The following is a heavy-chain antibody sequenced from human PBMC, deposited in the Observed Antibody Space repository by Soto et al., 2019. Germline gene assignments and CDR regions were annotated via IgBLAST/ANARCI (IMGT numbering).Heavy chain of an antibody. D-gene: IGHD3-10*01. Sequence: PGGSLRLSCAASGFTFSSYWMDWVRQAPGKGLVWVSRINSDGRSTSYADSVKGRFIISRDNAKNTLYLQMNSLRAEDTAVYYWTRDQYGGMDVWGKGTTVTVSS. CDR2: INSDGRST. CDR1: GFTFSSYW. J-gene: IGHJ6*04. CDR3: TRDQYGGMDV. V-gene: IGHV3-74*01.